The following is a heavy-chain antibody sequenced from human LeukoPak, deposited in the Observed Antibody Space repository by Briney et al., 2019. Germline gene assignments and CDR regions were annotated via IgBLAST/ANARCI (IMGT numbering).Heavy chain of an antibody. CDR3: AKHNIDY. D-gene: IGHD1-1*01. CDR1: AFTFSTYT. CDR2: ISGTGSAT. V-gene: IGHV3-23*01. Sequence: GGSLRLSCAASAFTFSTYTMTWIRQTPGKGLEWVSTISGTGSATYYADSVRGRFTISRDNSKNTLYLQMNSLRAEDTAVYYCAKHNIDYWGQGTLVTVSS. J-gene: IGHJ4*02.